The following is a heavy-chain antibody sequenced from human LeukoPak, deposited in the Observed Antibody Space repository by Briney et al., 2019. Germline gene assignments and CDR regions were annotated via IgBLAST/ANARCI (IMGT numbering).Heavy chain of an antibody. J-gene: IGHJ6*03. CDR3: ARVSVDTAMVVAYYYYYYMDV. CDR2: IKQDGSEK. Sequence: GGSLRLSCAASGFTFSSYWMSWVRQAPGKGLEWVANIKQDGSEKYYVDSVKGRFTISRDNAKNSLYLQMNSLRAEDTAAYYCARVSVDTAMVVAYYYYYYMDVWGKGTTVTVSS. CDR1: GFTFSSYW. D-gene: IGHD5-18*01. V-gene: IGHV3-7*01.